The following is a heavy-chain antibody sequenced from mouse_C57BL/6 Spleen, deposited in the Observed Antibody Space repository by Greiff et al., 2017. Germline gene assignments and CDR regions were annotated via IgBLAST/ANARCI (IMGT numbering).Heavy chain of an antibody. CDR1: GFTFSDYG. CDR2: ISSGSSTI. D-gene: IGHD3-2*02. V-gene: IGHV5-17*01. Sequence: EVNVVESGGGLVKPGGSLKLSCAASGFTFSDYGMHWVRQAPEKGLEWVAYISSGSSTISYADTVQGRFTISRDNAKNTLFLQVTSLRSEDTAMYYCARRVTAQAHYYAMDYWGQGTSVTVSS. CDR3: ARRVTAQAHYYAMDY. J-gene: IGHJ4*01.